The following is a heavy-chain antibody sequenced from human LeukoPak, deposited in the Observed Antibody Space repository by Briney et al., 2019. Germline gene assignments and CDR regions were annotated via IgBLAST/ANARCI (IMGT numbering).Heavy chain of an antibody. Sequence: GRSLRLSCAASGFTFSSYGIHWVRQAPGKGLEWVAVILNDGSQEKYADSVKGRFTISRDNSKNTLFLQMNSLRAEDTAVYYCARDDALGDNALDIWGQGTMVTVSS. CDR1: GFTFSSYG. CDR2: ILNDGSQE. CDR3: ARDDALGDNALDI. J-gene: IGHJ3*02. D-gene: IGHD3-16*01. V-gene: IGHV3-33*01.